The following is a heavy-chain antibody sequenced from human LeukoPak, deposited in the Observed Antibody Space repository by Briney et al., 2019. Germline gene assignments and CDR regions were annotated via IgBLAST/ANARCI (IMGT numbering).Heavy chain of an antibody. V-gene: IGHV1-69*04. CDR3: ARALRGGDYSADY. CDR1: GGTFSSYA. J-gene: IGHJ4*02. Sequence: SVKVSCKASGGTFSSYAISWVRQAPGQGLEWMGRIIPILGIVTYAQNFQGRVAITADKSTSTAYMELSSLTSDDTAVYYCARALRGGDYSADYWGQGTLVTVSS. D-gene: IGHD2-15*01. CDR2: IIPILGIV.